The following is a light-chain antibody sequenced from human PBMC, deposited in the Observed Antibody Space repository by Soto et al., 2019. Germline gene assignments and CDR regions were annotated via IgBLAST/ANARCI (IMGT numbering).Light chain of an antibody. CDR1: QNVSTY. CDR2: DAS. J-gene: IGKJ3*01. V-gene: IGKV3-11*01. CDR3: QQRTNWLT. Sequence: EIVLTQSPATLSLSPGERATLSCRASQNVSTYLAWYQQKPGQAPRLLIYDASNRATGIPARFSGSGSEIDFTLTIISLEPEDFAVYYCQQRTNWLTFGPGTKMDIK.